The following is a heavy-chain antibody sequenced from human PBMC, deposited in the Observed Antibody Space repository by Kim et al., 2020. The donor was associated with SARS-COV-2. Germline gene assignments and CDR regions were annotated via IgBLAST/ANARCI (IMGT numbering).Heavy chain of an antibody. Sequence: GGSLRLSCSASGFTFSDYAIHWVRRTPGMGLQYVSATTLDGDGSFYADSVKDRFTIFRDNSKNTLFLQMSGLRIEDTAIYYCVRYGRNYGAVHWGQRTLVSVS. CDR2: TTLDGDGS. CDR1: GFTFSDYA. D-gene: IGHD1-7*01. V-gene: IGHV3-64D*06. CDR3: VRYGRNYGAVH. J-gene: IGHJ4*02.